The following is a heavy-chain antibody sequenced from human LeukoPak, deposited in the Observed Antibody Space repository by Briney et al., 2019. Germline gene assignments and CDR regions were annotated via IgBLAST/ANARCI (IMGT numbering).Heavy chain of an antibody. CDR2: FDPEDGET. D-gene: IGHD3-10*01. J-gene: IGHJ4*02. V-gene: IGHV1-24*01. CDR1: GYTLTDLS. CDR3: AIARDYYGPGSYYGVLDY. Sequence: ASVKVSCKVSGYTLTDLSMHWVRQAPGKGLEWMGGFDPEDGETIYAQKFQGRVTMTEDTSTDTAYMELSSLRSEDTAVYYCAIARDYYGPGSYYGVLDYWGQGTLVTVSS.